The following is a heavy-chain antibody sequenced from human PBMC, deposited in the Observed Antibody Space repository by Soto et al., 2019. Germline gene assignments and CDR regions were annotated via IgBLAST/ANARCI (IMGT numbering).Heavy chain of an antibody. V-gene: IGHV1-8*01. J-gene: IGHJ2*01. CDR3: ARGDVRIIDWYFDL. D-gene: IGHD4-17*01. CDR2: MNPNSGNT. CDR1: GYTFTSYD. Sequence: ASVKVSCKASGYTFTSYDINWVRQATGQGLEWMGWMNPNSGNTNYAQKLQGRVTMTTDTSTSTAYMELRSLRSDDTAVYYCARGDVRIIDWYFDLWGRGTLVTVSS.